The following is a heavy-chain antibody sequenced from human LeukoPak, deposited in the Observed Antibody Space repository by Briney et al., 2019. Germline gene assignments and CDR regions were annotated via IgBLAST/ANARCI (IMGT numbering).Heavy chain of an antibody. D-gene: IGHD3-10*01. J-gene: IGHJ4*02. V-gene: IGHV4-34*01. Sequence: PSETLSLPCAVNGGSFSGYYWSWTRQPPGKGLEWIAEIKHIGSTNYNPSLKSRVTTSVDTSKKQFSLKLSSVTAADTAVYYCGYSLIRGVIRDWGQGALVTVSS. CDR3: GYSLIRGVIRD. CDR1: GGSFSGYY. CDR2: IKHIGST.